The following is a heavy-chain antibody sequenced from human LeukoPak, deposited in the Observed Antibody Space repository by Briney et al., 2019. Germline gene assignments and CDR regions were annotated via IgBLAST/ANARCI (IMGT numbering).Heavy chain of an antibody. CDR3: ARDRYMDV. CDR2: IYYNGAT. Sequence: PSETLCLTCTVSGGSISTYYWTWIRQPPGKGLEWIGHIYYNGATNYDPSLKSRVIISLDTSKNQFSLKLTSVTAADTAVYFCARDRYMDVWGKGTTVTVSS. V-gene: IGHV4-59*01. CDR1: GGSISTYY. J-gene: IGHJ6*03.